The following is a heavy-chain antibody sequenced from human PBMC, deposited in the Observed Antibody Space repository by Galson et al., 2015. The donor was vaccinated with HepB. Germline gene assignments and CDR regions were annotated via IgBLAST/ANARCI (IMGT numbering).Heavy chain of an antibody. J-gene: IGHJ4*02. V-gene: IGHV3-23*01. CDR1: GFTFSNYA. CDR3: ANHPPTFYYDTSGYYI. Sequence: SLRLSCAGSGFTFSNYAMNWVRQAPGKGLEWVSLISRSGDRTYYADSVKGRFTISRDSSKNTLYLQMNSLRPEDTAVYYCANHPPTFYYDTSGYYIWGQGTLVTVSS. CDR2: ISRSGDRT. D-gene: IGHD3-22*01.